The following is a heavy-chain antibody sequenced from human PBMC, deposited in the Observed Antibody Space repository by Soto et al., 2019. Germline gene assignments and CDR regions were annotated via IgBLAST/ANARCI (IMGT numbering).Heavy chain of an antibody. D-gene: IGHD3-22*01. Sequence: SETLSLTCAVYGGSFSGYYWSWIRQPPGKGLEWIGEINHSGSTNYNPSLKSRVTISVDTSKNQFSLKLSSVTAADTAVYYCARDWGQKYYYDSSGYRPFDYWRQGTLDTVS. CDR1: GGSFSGYY. V-gene: IGHV4-34*01. CDR2: INHSGST. CDR3: ARDWGQKYYYDSSGYRPFDY. J-gene: IGHJ4*02.